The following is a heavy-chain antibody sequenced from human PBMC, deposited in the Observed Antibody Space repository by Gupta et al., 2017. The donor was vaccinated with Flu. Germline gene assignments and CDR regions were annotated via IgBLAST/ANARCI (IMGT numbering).Heavy chain of an antibody. CDR1: GFNFTDAW. CDR2: IKSETDGGTT. CDR3: TTGLSGGYSFDV. D-gene: IGHD3-10*01. J-gene: IGHJ3*01. Sequence: EVQLVESGGGSVKFGESLRLSCTASGFNFTDAWMSWVRLAPGKGLEWVGRIKSETDGGTTDYAAPVKGRFSISRDDSKSTLYLQMNSLKIEDTAVYFCTTGLSGGYSFDVWGQGTRVTVS. V-gene: IGHV3-15*01.